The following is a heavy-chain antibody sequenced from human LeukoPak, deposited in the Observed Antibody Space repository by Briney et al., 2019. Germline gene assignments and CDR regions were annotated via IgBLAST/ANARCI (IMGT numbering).Heavy chain of an antibody. Sequence: GESLKISCQGSGYSFTSYWIGWVRQMPGKGLEWMGIIYPGDSDTRYSPSFQGQVTISADKSISTAYLQWSSLKASDTAMYYCARHKGPRGDGYKYYYYYYMDVWGKGTTVTISS. D-gene: IGHD5-24*01. V-gene: IGHV5-51*01. CDR2: IYPGDSDT. CDR1: GYSFTSYW. CDR3: ARHKGPRGDGYKYYYYYYMDV. J-gene: IGHJ6*03.